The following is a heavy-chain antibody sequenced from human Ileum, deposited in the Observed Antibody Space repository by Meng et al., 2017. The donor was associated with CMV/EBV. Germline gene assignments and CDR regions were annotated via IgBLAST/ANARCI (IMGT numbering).Heavy chain of an antibody. D-gene: IGHD1-1*01. CDR2: IYVKSGDT. CDR1: GYTFTDYY. Sequence: ASVKVSCTASGYTFTDYYLHWMRQAPGQGLEWMGWIYVKSGDTEYAQKFQGRVTMTRDTSISTVYMELSRLRSDDTAVYYCARVIVTGRADFRHWGQGTLVTVSS. J-gene: IGHJ1*01. V-gene: IGHV1-2*02. CDR3: ARVIVTGRADFRH.